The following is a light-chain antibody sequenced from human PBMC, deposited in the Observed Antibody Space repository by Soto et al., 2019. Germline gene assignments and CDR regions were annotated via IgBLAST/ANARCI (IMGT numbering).Light chain of an antibody. Sequence: EIVLTQPPGTLSLSPGDRATLACRASQSVSTYLAWYQQRPGQAPKLLIYDASTRATGIPARFSGSGSGTDFTLTISSLEPEDFAVYYCQQYGSSPRTFGQGTKVDIK. J-gene: IGKJ1*01. CDR1: QSVSTY. V-gene: IGKV3-20*01. CDR2: DAS. CDR3: QQYGSSPRT.